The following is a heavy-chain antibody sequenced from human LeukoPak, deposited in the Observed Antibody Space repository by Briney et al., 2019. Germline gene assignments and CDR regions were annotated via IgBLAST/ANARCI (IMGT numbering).Heavy chain of an antibody. CDR2: IYYSGST. Sequence: SETLSLTCTVSGGSISSYYWSWIRRPPGKGLEWIGYIYYSGSTNYNPSLKSRVTISVDTSKNQFSLKLSSVTAADTAVYYCARQGYYDSATDPWGQGTLVTVSS. J-gene: IGHJ5*02. V-gene: IGHV4-59*08. D-gene: IGHD3-3*01. CDR1: GGSISSYY. CDR3: ARQGYYDSATDP.